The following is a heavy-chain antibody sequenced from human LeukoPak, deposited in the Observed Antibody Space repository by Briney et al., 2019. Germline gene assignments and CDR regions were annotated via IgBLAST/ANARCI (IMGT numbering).Heavy chain of an antibody. CDR3: AKERYQLLSAEVFQH. J-gene: IGHJ1*01. Sequence: PGGSLRLSCAASGFTFSSYAMSWVRQAPGKGLEWVSAISGSGGSTYYADSVKGRFTISRDNSKNTLYLRMNSLRAEDTAVYYCAKERYQLLSAEVFQHWGQGTLVTVSS. V-gene: IGHV3-23*01. CDR1: GFTFSSYA. D-gene: IGHD2-2*01. CDR2: ISGSGGST.